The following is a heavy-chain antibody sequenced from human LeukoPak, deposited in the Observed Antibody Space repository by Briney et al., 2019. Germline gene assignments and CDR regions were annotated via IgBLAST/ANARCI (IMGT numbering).Heavy chain of an antibody. D-gene: IGHD6-19*01. V-gene: IGHV3-21*01. CDR3: AREVSSGWSDAFDI. Sequence: GGSLRLSCAASGFTFSSYSMNWVRQAPGKGLEWVSSISSSSSYIYYADSVKGRFTTSRDNAKNSLYLQMNSLRAEDTAVYYCAREVSSGWSDAFDIWGQGTMVTVSS. CDR2: ISSSSSYI. J-gene: IGHJ3*02. CDR1: GFTFSSYS.